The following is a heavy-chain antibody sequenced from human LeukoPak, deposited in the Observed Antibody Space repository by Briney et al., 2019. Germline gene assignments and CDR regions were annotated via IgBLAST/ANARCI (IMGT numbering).Heavy chain of an antibody. J-gene: IGHJ4*01. D-gene: IGHD1-20*01. CDR1: GFTFSSYS. V-gene: IGHV3-21*01. CDR2: ISTSSSYI. CDR3: ARDVNWSYCDY. Sequence: GGSLRLSCAASGFTFSSYSMNWVRQAPGKGLEWLSFISTSSSYIYYADSVKGRFTISRDNAKNSLYLQMNGLRAEDTAVYYCARDVNWSYCDYWGHGTLVTVSS.